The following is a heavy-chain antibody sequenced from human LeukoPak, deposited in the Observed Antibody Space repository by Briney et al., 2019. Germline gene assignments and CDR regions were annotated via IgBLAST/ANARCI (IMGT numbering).Heavy chain of an antibody. CDR2: ISPNNGVT. V-gene: IGHV1-2*04. CDR3: AREAVGWSGYYYGMDV. J-gene: IGHJ6*02. Sequence: ASVKVSCKASKSTFNAYFVHWVRQAPGQGLEWVGWISPNNGVTNLAQKFEGWVTMTRDTSTSTASMEVTRLRSDDTAVYYCAREAVGWSGYYYGMDVWGQGTTVTVSS. CDR1: KSTFNAYF. D-gene: IGHD6-19*01.